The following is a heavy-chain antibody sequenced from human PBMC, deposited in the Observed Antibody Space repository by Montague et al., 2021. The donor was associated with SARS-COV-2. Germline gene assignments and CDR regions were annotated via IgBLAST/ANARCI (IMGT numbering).Heavy chain of an antibody. D-gene: IGHD6-19*01. Sequence: SETPSLTCTVSGGSIRSSNYFWGWIRQPPGQGLESIGIIYHTGTTDYNPSLKSRATISMDTSRNQFSLKLNSVTAADTAVYFCARHYNSGWYKWLDPWGQGTLVTVSS. CDR1: GGSIRSSNYF. J-gene: IGHJ5*02. V-gene: IGHV4-39*01. CDR2: IYHTGTT. CDR3: ARHYNSGWYKWLDP.